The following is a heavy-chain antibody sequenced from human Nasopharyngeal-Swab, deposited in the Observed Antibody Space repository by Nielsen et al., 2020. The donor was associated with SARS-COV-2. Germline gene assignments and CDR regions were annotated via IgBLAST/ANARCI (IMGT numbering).Heavy chain of an antibody. CDR3: TPVFYFDY. V-gene: IGHV3-73*01. CDR1: GFIFSDYA. Sequence: GESLKISCAASGFIFSDYAIHWVRQASGKGLEWVARIGDKDHNYATTYGASVQGTFTISRDDSKNTAFLQMDSLKTEDTALYYFTPVFYFDYWGQGTLVTVSS. CDR2: IGDKDHNYAT. J-gene: IGHJ4*02.